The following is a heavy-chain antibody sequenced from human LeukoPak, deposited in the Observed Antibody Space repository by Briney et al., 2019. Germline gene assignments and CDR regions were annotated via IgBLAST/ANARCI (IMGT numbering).Heavy chain of an antibody. Sequence: ASVKVSCKASGYTFTSYDINWVRQATGQGLEWMGWMNPNSGNTGYAQKFQGRVTMTRNTSISTAYMELSSLRSEDTAVYYCARGATPYDYYDSSEDFQHWGQGTLVTVSS. V-gene: IGHV1-8*01. CDR3: ARGATPYDYYDSSEDFQH. CDR1: GYTFTSYD. D-gene: IGHD3-22*01. J-gene: IGHJ1*01. CDR2: MNPNSGNT.